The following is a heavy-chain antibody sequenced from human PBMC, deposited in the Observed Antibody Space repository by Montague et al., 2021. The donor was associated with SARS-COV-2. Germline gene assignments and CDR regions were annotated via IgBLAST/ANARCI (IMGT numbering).Heavy chain of an antibody. Sequence: SETLSLTCTVSGGSISSSSYYWGWIRQPPGKGLEWIGSIYYSGSTYYNPSLKSRVTISVDTSKNQFSLKLSSVAAADTAVYFCAGQSASSPFDHWGQGTLVTVSS. D-gene: IGHD6-13*01. CDR1: GGSISSSSYY. J-gene: IGHJ4*02. CDR2: IYYSGST. V-gene: IGHV4-39*07. CDR3: AGQSASSPFDH.